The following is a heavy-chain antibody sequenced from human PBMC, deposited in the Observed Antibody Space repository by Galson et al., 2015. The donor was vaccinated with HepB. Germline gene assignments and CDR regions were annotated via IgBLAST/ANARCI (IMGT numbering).Heavy chain of an antibody. D-gene: IGHD6-19*01. Sequence: SVKVSCKASGYTLTSHAMHWAHQAPGQRLEWMGWINGGNGNTKYSEKFQGRVTISRDTSASTAYMELTSLRSEDTAVYYCARGSEYFDYWGQGTLVTVSS. V-gene: IGHV1-3*01. CDR3: ARGSEYFDY. CDR1: GYTLTSHA. CDR2: INGGNGNT. J-gene: IGHJ4*02.